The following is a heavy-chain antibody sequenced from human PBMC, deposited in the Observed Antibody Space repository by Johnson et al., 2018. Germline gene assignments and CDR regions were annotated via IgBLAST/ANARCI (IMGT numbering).Heavy chain of an antibody. D-gene: IGHD3-22*01. J-gene: IGHJ1*01. CDR3: AKDYDSSGPTLDEYFQH. Sequence: VQLQESGGGLVQPGGSLRLSCAASGFTFSNSDMNWVHQAPGKGLEWVSGVSWNGSRTHYSDSVTGQFIISRDNAKNSLYLKMNSLRAEDTAVYYCAKDYDSSGPTLDEYFQHWGQGTLVTVSS. CDR2: VSWNGSRT. V-gene: IGHV3-35*02. CDR1: GFTFSNSD.